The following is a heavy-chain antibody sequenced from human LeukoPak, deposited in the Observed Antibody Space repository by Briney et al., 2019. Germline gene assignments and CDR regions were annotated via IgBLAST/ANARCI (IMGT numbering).Heavy chain of an antibody. Sequence: GSLRLSCAASGFTFSSYAMSWVRQAPGKGLEWVSAISGSGGSTYYADSVKGRFTISRDNSKNTLYLQMNSLRAEDTAVYYCAKDLERIVATIYWGQGTLVTVSS. V-gene: IGHV3-23*01. J-gene: IGHJ4*02. CDR3: AKDLERIVATIY. CDR1: GFTFSSYA. D-gene: IGHD5-12*01. CDR2: ISGSGGST.